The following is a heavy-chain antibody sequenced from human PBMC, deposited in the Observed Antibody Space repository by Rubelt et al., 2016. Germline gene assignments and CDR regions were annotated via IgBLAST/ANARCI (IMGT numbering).Heavy chain of an antibody. Sequence: LSLTCTVSGASISIFYWSWIRQSAGQGLEWIGRVDPSGSTNSNPSLKSRITMSVDTSKNQFSLKLNSATAADTAVYFCARGWGSRWYYFDYWGQGILVTVSS. CDR1: GASISIFY. J-gene: IGHJ4*02. CDR3: ARGWGSRWYYFDY. CDR2: VDPSGST. D-gene: IGHD6-13*01. V-gene: IGHV4-4*07.